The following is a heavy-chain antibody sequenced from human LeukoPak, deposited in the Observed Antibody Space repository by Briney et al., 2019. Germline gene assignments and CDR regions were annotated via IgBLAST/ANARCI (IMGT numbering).Heavy chain of an antibody. Sequence: ASVKVSCKASGGTFSSYAISWVRQAPGQGLEWMGGIIPIFGTANYAQKLQGRVTITTDESTSTAYMELSSLRSEDTAVYYCARGLTIFGVVIVGGPYCFDYWGQGTLVTVSS. CDR3: ARGLTIFGVVIVGGPYCFDY. CDR1: GGTFSSYA. J-gene: IGHJ4*02. CDR2: IIPIFGTA. D-gene: IGHD3-3*01. V-gene: IGHV1-69*05.